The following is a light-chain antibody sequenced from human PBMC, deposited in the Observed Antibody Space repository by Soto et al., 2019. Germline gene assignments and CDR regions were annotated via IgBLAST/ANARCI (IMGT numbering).Light chain of an antibody. CDR2: GAS. Sequence: IQMPQPTSTQSASVGGRVTITCRASQSVGTWVAWYQQKPGKAPKLLIYGASNLESGVPSRFSGSGSGTEFTLTITTLQPDDFATYFCQLYNRNTWSFGPGT. CDR3: QLYNRNTWS. CDR1: QSVGTW. J-gene: IGKJ1*01. V-gene: IGKV1-5*01.